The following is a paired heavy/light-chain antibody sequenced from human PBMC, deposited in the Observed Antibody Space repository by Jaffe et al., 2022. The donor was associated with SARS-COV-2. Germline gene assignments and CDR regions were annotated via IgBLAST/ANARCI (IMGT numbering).Light chain of an antibody. V-gene: IGLV2-23*01. CDR2: EGS. Sequence: QSALTQPASVSGSPGQSITISCSGTSSDVVNYNLVSWYQKNPGGAPKLIIYEGSKRPSGVSDRFSGSKSVSSAYLTISGLQAEDEADYYCCSYAGVTTTPTAVFGGGTRLNVL. J-gene: IGLJ3*02. CDR1: SSDVVNYNL. CDR3: CSYAGVTTTPTAV.
Heavy chain of an antibody. Sequence: QVQLLESGPGLVKPSETLSLACAVSGGSMTNYYWAWIRQSPGKGLEWIGCIYYTGSTTYNPSLNSRVAISVDTSSNQVSLKVNSVTAADSAVYYCAREAAFRYDFWTGYYRYFDYWGQGALVTVSS. CDR2: IYYTGST. CDR1: GGSMTNYY. J-gene: IGHJ4*02. CDR3: AREAAFRYDFWTGYYRYFDY. V-gene: IGHV4-59*01. D-gene: IGHD3-3*01.